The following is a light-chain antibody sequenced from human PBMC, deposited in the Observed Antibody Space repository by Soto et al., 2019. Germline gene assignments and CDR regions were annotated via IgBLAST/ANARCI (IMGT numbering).Light chain of an antibody. J-gene: IGKJ1*01. CDR1: QSVNSSY. Sequence: DIVLTQSPGTLSLSPGERATLSCRASQSVNSSYLAWYQQKPGQAPRLLIYTASSRATGIPDRFSGGGSGTDFTLTINRLEPEDFAVYYCLQYGSSPRTFGHGTKVDIK. CDR2: TAS. CDR3: LQYGSSPRT. V-gene: IGKV3-20*01.